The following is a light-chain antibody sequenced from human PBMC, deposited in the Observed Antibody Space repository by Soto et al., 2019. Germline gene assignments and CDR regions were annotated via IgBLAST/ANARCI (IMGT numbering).Light chain of an antibody. Sequence: EIVLTQSPGTLSLSPGERATLSCRASQSVSDNHLAWYHQKPGQPPRLLIYGASNRATGIPDRFSGHGSGTDFTLTISRREPEDFATYYCHHYDRSPIFTCGPGTKVDI. CDR2: GAS. CDR1: QSVSDNH. J-gene: IGKJ3*01. V-gene: IGKV3-20*01. CDR3: HHYDRSPIFT.